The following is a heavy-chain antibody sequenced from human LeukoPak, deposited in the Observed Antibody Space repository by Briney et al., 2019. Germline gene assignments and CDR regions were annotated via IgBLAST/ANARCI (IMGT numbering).Heavy chain of an antibody. J-gene: IGHJ5*02. CDR2: VSSDGSIY. D-gene: IGHD1-7*01. CDR3: AREGMGTTFSAWFDP. CDR1: GFTFSNYG. Sequence: GGSLRLSCAASGFTFSNYGMHWVRQAPGKGLEWVAVVSSDGSIYYYADSLRGRFTVSRDNSKNTMFLQFNTLRPEDTAVYYCAREGMGTTFSAWFDPWGQGTLVTVSS. V-gene: IGHV3-30*03.